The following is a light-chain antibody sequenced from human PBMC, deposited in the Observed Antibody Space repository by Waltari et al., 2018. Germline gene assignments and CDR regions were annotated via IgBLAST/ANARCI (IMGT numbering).Light chain of an antibody. Sequence: SYELTQPPSASVSPGQTARIPCPGEALAAHYADWDQQKPGQAPVLVIYKDNERPSGIPERFSGSSSGTAVTLTISGVQAEDEADFYCQSIDTTDTYPTVLFGGGTKLTVL. CDR3: QSIDTTDTYPTVL. J-gene: IGLJ2*01. V-gene: IGLV3-25*03. CDR1: ALAAHY. CDR2: KDN.